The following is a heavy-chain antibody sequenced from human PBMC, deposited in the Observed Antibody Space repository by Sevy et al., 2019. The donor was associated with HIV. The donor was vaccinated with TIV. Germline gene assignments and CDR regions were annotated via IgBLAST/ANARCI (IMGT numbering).Heavy chain of an antibody. D-gene: IGHD3-10*01. CDR2: IFYSGNT. V-gene: IGHV4-39*01. CDR1: GGSISSNPYY. J-gene: IGHJ4*02. CDR3: ARAHLVRGEGVGGNFDY. Sequence: SETLSLTCTVSGGSISSNPYYWGWIRQPPGKGLEWIGSIFYSGNTDYNSSLKSRVTISVETSKNQFSLRLSSVTAADTAIYYCARAHLVRGEGVGGNFDYWGQGTLVTVSS.